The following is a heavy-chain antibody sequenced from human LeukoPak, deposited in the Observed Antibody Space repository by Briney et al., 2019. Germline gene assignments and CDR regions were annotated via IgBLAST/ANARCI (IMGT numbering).Heavy chain of an antibody. Sequence: QAGGSLRLSCAVSGFTFSNYWMSWVRQAPGKGLEWVANIKQDGSEKYSVDSVKGRFTISRDNAKNSLYLQMNSLRAEDTAVYYCARDLGSSGWLGYFDLWGRGTLVTVSS. J-gene: IGHJ2*01. V-gene: IGHV3-7*04. CDR1: GFTFSNYW. CDR3: ARDLGSSGWLGYFDL. D-gene: IGHD6-19*01. CDR2: IKQDGSEK.